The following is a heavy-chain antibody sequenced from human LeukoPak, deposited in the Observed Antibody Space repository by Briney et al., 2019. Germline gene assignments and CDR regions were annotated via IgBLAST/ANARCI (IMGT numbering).Heavy chain of an antibody. CDR3: ARHDGYYYESSGYFV. D-gene: IGHD3-22*01. J-gene: IGHJ4*02. CDR1: GHSFSTYW. V-gene: IGHV5-51*01. CDR2: IYGGDSET. Sequence: GESLKISCKGSGHSFSTYWIGWVRQMPGKGLEWMGIIYGGDSETKYSPSFQGQVTISVDKSISTAYLQWSSLKASDTAIYYCARHDGYYYESSGYFVWGQGTLVTVAS.